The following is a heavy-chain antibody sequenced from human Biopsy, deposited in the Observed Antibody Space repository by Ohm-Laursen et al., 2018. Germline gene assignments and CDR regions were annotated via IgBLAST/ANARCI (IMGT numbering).Heavy chain of an antibody. V-gene: IGHV4-59*02. D-gene: IGHD4-17*01. Sequence: SETLSLTWIVSGDSVTKYYWSWIRQPPGKGLEWIGHIYYSVMTNYNPSLQSRVSRSVDTSRNQVSLTLSSVTAADTAVYYCARDSGILNYGSFKYYHYYGMDVWGQGTKVTVSS. CDR1: GDSVTKYY. CDR3: ARDSGILNYGSFKYYHYYGMDV. CDR2: IYYSVMT. J-gene: IGHJ6*02.